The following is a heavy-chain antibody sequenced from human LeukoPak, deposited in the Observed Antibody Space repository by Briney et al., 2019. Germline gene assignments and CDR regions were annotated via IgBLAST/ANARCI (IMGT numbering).Heavy chain of an antibody. J-gene: IGHJ4*02. CDR1: GFTFSSYW. V-gene: IGHV3-74*01. CDR2: INSDGSST. CDR3: ACTMVRGVIKYY. D-gene: IGHD3-10*01. Sequence: GGSLRLSCAASGFTFSSYWMHWVRQAPGKGLVWVSRINSDGSSTSYADSVKGRFTISRDNAKNTLYLRMNSLRAEDTAVYYCACTMVRGVIKYYWGQGTLVTVSS.